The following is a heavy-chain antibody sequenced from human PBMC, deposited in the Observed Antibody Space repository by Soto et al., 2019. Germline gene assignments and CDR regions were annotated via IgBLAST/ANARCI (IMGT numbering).Heavy chain of an antibody. Sequence: QITLNESGPTVVRPTETLTLTCRFSGFSLTTSGVGVGWIRQSPGKAPEWLALIYWDYDKRYSASLKSRLTITKYTSKNQVVLTVSDLDPTDTATYYCAHRVLRTVFGLVTTSAIYFDFWGQGTPVAVSS. D-gene: IGHD3-3*01. CDR3: AHRVLRTVFGLVTTSAIYFDF. V-gene: IGHV2-5*02. J-gene: IGHJ4*02. CDR1: GFSLTTSGVG. CDR2: IYWDYDK.